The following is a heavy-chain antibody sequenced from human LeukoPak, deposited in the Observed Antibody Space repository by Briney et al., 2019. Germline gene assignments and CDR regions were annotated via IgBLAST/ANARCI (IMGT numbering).Heavy chain of an antibody. J-gene: IGHJ1*01. V-gene: IGHV3-21*01. CDR2: ISSSSSYI. CDR1: GFSFTDYP. Sequence: PGGSLRLSCATSGFSFTDYPMNWVRQAPGKGLEWVSSISSSSSYIYYADSVKGRFTISRDNAKNSLYLQMNSLRAEDTAVYYCARDWPTIAAAGTIPEYFQHWGQGTLVTVSS. D-gene: IGHD6-13*01. CDR3: ARDWPTIAAAGTIPEYFQH.